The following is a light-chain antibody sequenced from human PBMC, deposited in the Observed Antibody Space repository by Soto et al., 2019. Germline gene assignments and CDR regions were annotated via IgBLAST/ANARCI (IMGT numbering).Light chain of an antibody. Sequence: QSVMTQPASVSGAPGQSSTISCNGNSRYFGGYKYVSCYLQHPGKSPQLMISDVSNRPSGVCTRFSGSKSGNPASLTISGLQAEDEADYYCSSYTRSSTHVFGSGTKVTVL. V-gene: IGLV2-14*03. CDR1: SRYFGGYKY. J-gene: IGLJ1*01. CDR3: SSYTRSSTHV. CDR2: DVS.